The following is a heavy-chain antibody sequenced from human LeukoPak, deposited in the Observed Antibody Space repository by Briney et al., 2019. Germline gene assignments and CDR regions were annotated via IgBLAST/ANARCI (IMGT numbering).Heavy chain of an antibody. D-gene: IGHD5-24*01. CDR2: IKEDGSKT. J-gene: IGHJ4*02. V-gene: IGHV3-7*01. CDR3: ARDQGWLQFDY. Sequence: GESLKISCAASGFTFSSYWMSWVRQAPGKGLEWVANIKEDGSKTYYMDSVKGRFTISRDNAQNSLYLQMNSLTAEDSALYYCARDQGWLQFDYWGQGALATVSS. CDR1: GFTFSSYW.